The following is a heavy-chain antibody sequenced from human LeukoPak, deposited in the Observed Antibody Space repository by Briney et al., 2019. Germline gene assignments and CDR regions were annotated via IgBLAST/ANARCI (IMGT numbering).Heavy chain of an antibody. CDR3: ARVGPTIVVVPAAYYYYGMDV. CDR1: GGSISSSSYY. J-gene: IGHJ6*02. D-gene: IGHD2-2*01. V-gene: IGHV4-39*07. Sequence: SETLSLTCTVSGGSISSSSYYWGWIRQPPGKGLEWIGSIYYSGSTNYNPSLKSRVTISVDTSKNQFSLKLSSVTAADTAVYYCARVGPTIVVVPAAYYYYGMDVWGQGTTVTVSS. CDR2: IYYSGST.